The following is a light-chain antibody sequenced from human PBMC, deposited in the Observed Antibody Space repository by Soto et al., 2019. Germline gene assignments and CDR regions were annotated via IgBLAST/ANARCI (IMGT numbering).Light chain of an antibody. V-gene: IGKV3-20*01. CDR3: QQYGSSPYT. Sequence: EIVLTQSPSTLSLSPGERATLSCSASQSVSSNYLGWYQQKPGQAPRLLIYVASSRATGIPDRFSGSGSGTDFTLTISRLEPEDFAVYYCQQYGSSPYTFGQGTKLEIK. CDR1: QSVSSNY. CDR2: VAS. J-gene: IGKJ2*01.